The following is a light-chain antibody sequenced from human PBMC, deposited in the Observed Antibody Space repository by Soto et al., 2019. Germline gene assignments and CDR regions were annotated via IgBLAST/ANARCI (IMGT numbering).Light chain of an antibody. CDR3: LQHKTYPRT. J-gene: IGKJ1*01. Sequence: IQMTQSPSSLSASVGDRVTISCRASQGIGNALGWYQQKPGKPPKVLIYGASSLESGVPSRFSGSGSGTEFTLTISSLQPEDSATYYCLQHKTYPRTFGQGTKVDIK. CDR2: GAS. V-gene: IGKV1-17*01. CDR1: QGIGNA.